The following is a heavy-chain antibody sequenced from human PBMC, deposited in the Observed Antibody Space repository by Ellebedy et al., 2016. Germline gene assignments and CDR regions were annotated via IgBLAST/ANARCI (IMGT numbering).Heavy chain of an antibody. J-gene: IGHJ6*03. CDR3: ARDPVPAAPYYYMDV. Sequence: SVKVSCXASGGTFSSYAISWVRQAPGQGLEWMGRIIPILGTANYAQKFQGRVTITADESTSTAYMELSSLRSEDTAVYYCARDPVPAAPYYYMDVWGKGTTVTVSS. D-gene: IGHD2-2*01. CDR2: IIPILGTA. V-gene: IGHV1-69*11. CDR1: GGTFSSYA.